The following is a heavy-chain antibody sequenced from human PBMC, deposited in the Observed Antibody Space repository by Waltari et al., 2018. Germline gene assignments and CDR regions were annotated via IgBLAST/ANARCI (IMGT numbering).Heavy chain of an antibody. J-gene: IGHJ4*02. V-gene: IGHV3-30*18. CDR3: AKDKLVAAAGTFDY. CDR2: ISYDGSNK. D-gene: IGHD6-13*01. CDR1: GFTFSSYG. Sequence: QVQLVESGGGVVQPGRSLRLSCAASGFTFSSYGMHWVRQAPGKGLGWVAVISYDGSNKYYADSVKGRFTISRDNSKNTLYLQMNSLRAEDTAVYYCAKDKLVAAAGTFDYWGQGTLVTVSS.